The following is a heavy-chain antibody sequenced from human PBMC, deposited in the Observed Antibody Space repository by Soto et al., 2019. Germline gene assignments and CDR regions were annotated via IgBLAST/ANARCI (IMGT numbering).Heavy chain of an antibody. Sequence: QLQLQESGPGLMKPSETLSLTCTVSGGSISSSSYYWGWIRQPPGKGLEWIGSIYYSGSTYYNPSLKGRVTISVDTSKNQFSLKLSSVTAADTAVYYCARHGNSYALDYWGLGTLVTVSS. CDR1: GGSISSSSYY. V-gene: IGHV4-39*01. CDR3: ARHGNSYALDY. CDR2: IYYSGST. J-gene: IGHJ4*02. D-gene: IGHD5-18*01.